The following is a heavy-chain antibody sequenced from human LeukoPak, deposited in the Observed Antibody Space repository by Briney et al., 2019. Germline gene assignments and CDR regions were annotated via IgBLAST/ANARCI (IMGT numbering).Heavy chain of an antibody. CDR1: GVSISSYY. CDR2: IYTSGTT. D-gene: IGHD4-17*01. CDR3: ARGPLTMTRGFDP. Sequence: PSETLSLTCTVSGVSISSYYWSWIRQPAGKGLEWIGRIYTSGTTNYNPSLKSRVTMSADTSKNQFSLKLSSVTAADTAVYYCARGPLTMTRGFDPWGQGTLVTVSS. J-gene: IGHJ5*02. V-gene: IGHV4-4*07.